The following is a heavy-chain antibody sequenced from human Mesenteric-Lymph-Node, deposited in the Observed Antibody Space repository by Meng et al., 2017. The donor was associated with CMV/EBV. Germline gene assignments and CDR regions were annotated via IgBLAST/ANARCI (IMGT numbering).Heavy chain of an antibody. V-gene: IGHV4-39*01. CDR2: IYYSGST. CDR1: GGSISSSSYY. J-gene: IGHJ5*02. Sequence: SETLSLTCTVSGGSISSSSYYWGWIRQPPGKGLEWIGSIYYSGSTYYNPSLKSRVTISVDTSKNQFSLKLSSVTAADTAVYYCARQAESRLTTDNWFDPWGQGTLVTVSS. CDR3: ARQAESRLTTDNWFDP. D-gene: IGHD4-11*01.